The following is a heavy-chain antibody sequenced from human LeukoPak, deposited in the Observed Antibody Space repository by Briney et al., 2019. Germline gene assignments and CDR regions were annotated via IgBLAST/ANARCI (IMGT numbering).Heavy chain of an antibody. J-gene: IGHJ4*02. Sequence: SETLSLTCTVSGGSISSGDCFWSWIRQHPEKGLEWIAYISYSGSTYYNPSLKSRVTISVDTSKNQFSLKLSSVTAADTAVYYCAREGYTPYDFVHWGQGTLVTVSS. CDR1: GGSISSGDCF. CDR3: AREGYTPYDFVH. D-gene: IGHD5-12*01. CDR2: ISYSGST. V-gene: IGHV4-31*03.